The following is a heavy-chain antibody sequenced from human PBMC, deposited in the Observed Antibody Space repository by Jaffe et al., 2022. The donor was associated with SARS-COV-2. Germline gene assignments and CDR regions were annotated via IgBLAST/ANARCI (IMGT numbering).Heavy chain of an antibody. CDR2: ISYDGSNK. CDR3: AKGAVAGKWDGMDV. CDR1: GFTFSSYG. J-gene: IGHJ6*02. V-gene: IGHV3-30*18. Sequence: QVQLVESGGGVVQPGRSLRLSCAASGFTFSSYGMHWVRQAPGKGLEWVAVISYDGSNKYYADSVKGRFTISRDNSKNTLYLQMNSLRAEDTAVYYCAKGAVAGKWDGMDVWGQGTTVTVSS. D-gene: IGHD6-19*01.